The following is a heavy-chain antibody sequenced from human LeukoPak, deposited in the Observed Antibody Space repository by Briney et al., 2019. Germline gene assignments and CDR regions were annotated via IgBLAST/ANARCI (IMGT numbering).Heavy chain of an antibody. CDR2: IYTSGST. D-gene: IGHD3-3*01. CDR3: AREGMSFGVVNDAFDI. J-gene: IGHJ3*02. Sequence: PSETLSLTCTVSGGSISSGSYYWSWIRQPAGKGLEWIGRIYTSGSTNYNPSLKSRVTISVDTSKNQFSLKLSSVTAADTAVYYCAREGMSFGVVNDAFDIWGQGTMVTVSS. V-gene: IGHV4-61*02. CDR1: GGSISSGSYY.